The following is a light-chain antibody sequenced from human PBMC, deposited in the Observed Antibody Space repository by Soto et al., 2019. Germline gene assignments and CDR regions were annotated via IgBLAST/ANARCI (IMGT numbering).Light chain of an antibody. CDR1: QTITTY. CDR3: QQSYGTPFT. CDR2: SAS. J-gene: IGKJ4*01. V-gene: IGKV1-39*01. Sequence: DIQMTQSPSSLSASVGDRVTITCRASQTITTYLNWYHHKPGKAPKLLIYSASNLQSGVPSRFSGSGSGTDFTLTISSLQPEDFAIYYCQQSYGTPFTFDGGTKVEIK.